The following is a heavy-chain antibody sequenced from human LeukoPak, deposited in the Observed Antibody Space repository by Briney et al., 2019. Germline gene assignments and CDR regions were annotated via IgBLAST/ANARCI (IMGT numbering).Heavy chain of an antibody. CDR3: AKGSIPVAGRNYFDY. V-gene: IGHV3-21*01. CDR2: ISSSSTYI. D-gene: IGHD6-19*01. CDR1: GFSFGSYN. Sequence: PGGSLRLSCAASGFSFGSYNTHWVRQAPGKGLEWVSSISSSSTYIFYTDSVKGRFAISRDNAKNSLYLQMNGLRAEDTAVYYCAKGSIPVAGRNYFDYWGQGTLVIVSS. J-gene: IGHJ4*02.